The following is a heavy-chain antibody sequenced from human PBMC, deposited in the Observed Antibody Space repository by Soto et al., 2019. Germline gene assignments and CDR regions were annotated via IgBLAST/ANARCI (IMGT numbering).Heavy chain of an antibody. CDR2: IYYSGST. V-gene: IGHV4-39*01. J-gene: IGHJ1*01. CDR3: ARLKLLRGWELIDAEYFQH. D-gene: IGHD1-26*01. Sequence: QLQLQESGPGLVKPSETLSLTCTVSGGSISSSSYYWGWIRQPPGKGLEWIGSIYYSGSTYYNPSLKSRVTISVDTSKNQFSLKLSSVTAADTAVYYCARLKLLRGWELIDAEYFQHWGQGTLVTVSS. CDR1: GGSISSSSYY.